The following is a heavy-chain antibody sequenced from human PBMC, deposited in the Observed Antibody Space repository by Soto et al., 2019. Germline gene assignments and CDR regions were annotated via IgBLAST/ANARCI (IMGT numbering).Heavy chain of an antibody. CDR1: GFTLSRYG. V-gene: IGHV3-33*01. CDR2: IRFDGSNK. CDR3: ARAYDTSGYPYFDY. J-gene: IGHJ4*02. Sequence: PGGSLRLSCAASGFTLSRYGMHWVRQAPGKGLEWVAVIRFDGSNKNYADSVKGRFTVSKDNSKNTLYLQMDGLGAEDTAVYYCARAYDTSGYPYFDYWGQGTLVTVSS. D-gene: IGHD3-22*01.